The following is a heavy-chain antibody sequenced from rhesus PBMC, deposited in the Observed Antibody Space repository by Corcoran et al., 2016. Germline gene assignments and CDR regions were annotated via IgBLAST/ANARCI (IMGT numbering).Heavy chain of an antibody. Sequence: QVQLQESGPAVVKPSETLSLTCAVSGGSISSSNWWDWLRQSPGKGLEWIGGIHESTVNPVYSPSLKGRVTLSIDPSQNQFSLKLSSVTAADTAVYFCARHLGSSYGWRFDVWGAGVLVTVSS. V-gene: IGHV4-93*02. J-gene: IGHJ5-1*01. D-gene: IGHD6-43*01. CDR1: GGSISSSNW. CDR2: IHESTVNP. CDR3: ARHLGSSYGWRFDV.